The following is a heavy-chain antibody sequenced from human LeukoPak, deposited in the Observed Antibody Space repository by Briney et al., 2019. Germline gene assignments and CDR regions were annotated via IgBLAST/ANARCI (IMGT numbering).Heavy chain of an antibody. D-gene: IGHD3-3*01. J-gene: IGHJ5*02. CDR1: IGSFSDYY. V-gene: IGHV4-34*01. CDR2: ISHSGST. CDR3: ARGARFRNNWFDP. Sequence: SETLSLTCAVYIGSFSDYYWSWIRQSPGKGLEWIGEISHSGSTNYNPSLKGRVSMSVDTSKNQFSLNLRSVTAADTAVYYCARGARFRNNWFDPWGQGTLVTVSS.